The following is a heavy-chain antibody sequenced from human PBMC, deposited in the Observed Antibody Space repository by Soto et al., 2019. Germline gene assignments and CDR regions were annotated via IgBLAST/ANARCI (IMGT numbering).Heavy chain of an antibody. D-gene: IGHD3-3*01. V-gene: IGHV1-69*13. CDR2: IIPIFGTA. J-gene: IGHJ6*02. Sequence: SVKVSCKASGGTFSSYAISWVRQAPGQGLEWMGGIIPIFGTANYAQKFQGRVTITADESTSTAYMELSSLRSEDTAVYYCASRLITIFGVVTRYYYGMDVWGQGTTVTRLL. CDR1: GGTFSSYA. CDR3: ASRLITIFGVVTRYYYGMDV.